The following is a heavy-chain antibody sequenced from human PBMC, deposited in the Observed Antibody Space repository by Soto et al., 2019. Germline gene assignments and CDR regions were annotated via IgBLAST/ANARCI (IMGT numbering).Heavy chain of an antibody. CDR1: GFTFSSYG. J-gene: IGHJ6*02. CDR3: AKGVVVVPAAPSTLGGMDV. CDR2: ISYDGSNK. V-gene: IGHV3-30*18. Sequence: QVQLVESGGGVVQPGRSLRLSCAASGFTFSSYGMHWVRQAPGKGLEWVAVISYDGSNKYYADSVKGRFTISRDNSKNTLYLQMNSLRAEETAVYYCAKGVVVVPAAPSTLGGMDVWGQGTTVTVSS. D-gene: IGHD2-2*01.